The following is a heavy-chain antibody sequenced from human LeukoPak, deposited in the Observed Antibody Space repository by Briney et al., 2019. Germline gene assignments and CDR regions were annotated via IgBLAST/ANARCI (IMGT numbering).Heavy chain of an antibody. V-gene: IGHV4-34*01. Sequence: PSETLSLTCAVYGGSFSGYYWCWIRQPPGKGLEWIGEINHSGSTNYNPSLKSRVTISVDTSKNQFSLKLSSVTAADTAVYYCARGYSGWYYYFDYWGQGTLVTVSS. CDR2: INHSGST. CDR3: ARGYSGWYYYFDY. J-gene: IGHJ4*02. D-gene: IGHD6-19*01. CDR1: GGSFSGYY.